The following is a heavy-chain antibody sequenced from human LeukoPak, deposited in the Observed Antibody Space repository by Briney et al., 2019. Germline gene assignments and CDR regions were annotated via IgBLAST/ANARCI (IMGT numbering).Heavy chain of an antibody. CDR3: ARFAGSWYYDY. J-gene: IGHJ4*02. CDR2: IYYSGST. Sequence: SETLSLTCTVSGGSISSYYWSWIRQPPGKGLGWIGYIYYSGSTNYNPSLKSRVTISVDTSKNQFSLKLSSVTAADTAVYYCARFAGSWYYDYWGQGTLVTVSS. V-gene: IGHV4-59*01. CDR1: GGSISSYY. D-gene: IGHD6-13*01.